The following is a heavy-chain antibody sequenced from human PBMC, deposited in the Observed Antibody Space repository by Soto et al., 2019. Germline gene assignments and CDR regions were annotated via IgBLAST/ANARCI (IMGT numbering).Heavy chain of an antibody. CDR3: VSGRRIFGSYYGMDV. Sequence: VASVKVSCKASGYTFTSSYMHWVRQAPGQGLEWMGRINPSGGSTSYAKKFQGRVTMTGDTSTDTVYMELSSLRSEDTAEYYCVSGRRIFGSYYGMDVWGQGTTVTVS. J-gene: IGHJ6*02. D-gene: IGHD3-3*01. CDR2: INPSGGST. V-gene: IGHV1-46*01. CDR1: GYTFTSSY.